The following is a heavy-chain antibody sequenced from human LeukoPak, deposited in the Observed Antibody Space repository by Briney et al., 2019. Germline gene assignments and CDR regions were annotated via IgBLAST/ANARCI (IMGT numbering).Heavy chain of an antibody. Sequence: GGSLRLSCAASGFTFSSYAMSWVRQAPGKGLEWVSAISGSGGSTYYADSVKGRFTISRDNSKNTLYLQMNSLRAEDTAVYYCAKFSASWAVAGMGKNWFDPWGQGTLVTVSS. CDR2: ISGSGGST. CDR1: GFTFSSYA. J-gene: IGHJ5*02. V-gene: IGHV3-23*01. D-gene: IGHD6-19*01. CDR3: AKFSASWAVAGMGKNWFDP.